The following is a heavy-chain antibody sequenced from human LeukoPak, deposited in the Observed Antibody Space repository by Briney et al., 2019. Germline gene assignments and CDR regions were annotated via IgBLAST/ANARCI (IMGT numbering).Heavy chain of an antibody. D-gene: IGHD3-22*01. CDR3: ARDYYDSSGYYWDAFDI. CDR1: GGSFSGYC. Sequence: PSETLSLTCAVYGGSFSGYCWSWIRQPPGKGLEWIGEINHSGSTNYNPSLKSRVTISVDTSKNQFSLKLSSVTAADTAVYYCARDYYDSSGYYWDAFDIWGQGTMVTVSS. J-gene: IGHJ3*02. CDR2: INHSGST. V-gene: IGHV4-34*01.